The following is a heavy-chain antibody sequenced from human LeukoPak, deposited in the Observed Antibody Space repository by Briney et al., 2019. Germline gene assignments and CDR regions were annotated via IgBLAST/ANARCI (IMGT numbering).Heavy chain of an antibody. CDR1: GYSISSGYY. Sequence: SETLSLTCTVSGYSISSGYYWGWIRQPAGKGLEWIGRIYTSGSTNYNPSPKSRVTISVDTSKNQFSLKLSSVTAADTAVYYCARAGPVLRNSITMVRVPLDPWGQGTLVTVSS. J-gene: IGHJ5*02. D-gene: IGHD3-10*01. CDR3: ARAGPVLRNSITMVRVPLDP. CDR2: IYTSGST. V-gene: IGHV4-61*02.